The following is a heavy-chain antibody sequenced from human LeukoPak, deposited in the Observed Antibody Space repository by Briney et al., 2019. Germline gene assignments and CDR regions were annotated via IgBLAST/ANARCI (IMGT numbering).Heavy chain of an antibody. CDR3: ARSDGSGSYYKARFDP. CDR1: GGCISSSSYY. Sequence: PSETLSLTCTVSGGCISSSSYYWGWIGQPPGKGLEWIGSIYYSGSTYYNPSLKSRVTISVDTSKNQFSLKLSSVTAADTAVYYCARSDGSGSYYKARFDPWGQGTLVTVSS. J-gene: IGHJ5*02. CDR2: IYYSGST. D-gene: IGHD3-10*01. V-gene: IGHV4-39*01.